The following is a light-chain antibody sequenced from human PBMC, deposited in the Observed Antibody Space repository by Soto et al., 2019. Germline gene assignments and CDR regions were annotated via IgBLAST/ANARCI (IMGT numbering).Light chain of an antibody. V-gene: IGKV3-11*01. J-gene: IGKJ5*01. Sequence: EIVLTQSPATLSLSPGERATLPCRASQSVSTYLSCYQQKPAQAPRLLIHDASNRATGITLRFSGSGAGTDFTLTTSSLEPEDSAVYYCQQRSNWPSITFGQGTRLEIK. CDR1: QSVSTY. CDR3: QQRSNWPSIT. CDR2: DAS.